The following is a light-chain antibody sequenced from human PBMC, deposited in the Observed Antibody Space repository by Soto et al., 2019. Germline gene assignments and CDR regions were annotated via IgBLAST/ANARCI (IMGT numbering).Light chain of an antibody. J-gene: IGLJ2*01. CDR3: SSYTSSSTLMV. CDR1: SSDVGGYNY. CDR2: EVN. V-gene: IGLV2-14*01. Sequence: QSALTQPASVSGSPGQSITISCTGTSSDVGGYNYVSWYQQHPGKAPILMIYEVNNRPSGVSNRFSGSKSGNTASLTISGLQAEDEADYYCSSYTSSSTLMVFGGGTKLTVL.